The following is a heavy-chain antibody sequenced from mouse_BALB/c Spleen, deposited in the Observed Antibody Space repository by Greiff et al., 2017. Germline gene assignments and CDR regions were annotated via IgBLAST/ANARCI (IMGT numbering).Heavy chain of an antibody. CDR2: ISDGGSYT. D-gene: IGHD2-1*01. CDR3: ARGYGNPFAY. V-gene: IGHV5-4*02. Sequence: EVHLVDSGGGLVKPGGSLKLSCAASGFTFSDYYMYWVRQTPEKRLEWVATISDGGSYTYYPDSVKGRFTISRDNAKNNLYLQMSSLKSEDTAMYYCARGYGNPFAYWGQGTLVTVSA. J-gene: IGHJ3*01. CDR1: GFTFSDYY.